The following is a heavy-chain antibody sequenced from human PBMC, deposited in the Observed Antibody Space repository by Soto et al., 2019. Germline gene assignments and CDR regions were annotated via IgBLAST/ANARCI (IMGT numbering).Heavy chain of an antibody. CDR1: GGSISSSSYY. D-gene: IGHD3-10*01. CDR3: ARLRRADAGAYYSDV. J-gene: IGHJ6*02. Sequence: SETLSLTCTVSGGSISSSSYYWGWIRQPPGKGLEWIGSIYYSGSTYYNPSLKGRVTISVDTSKNQFSLKLSSVTAADTAVYYCARLRRADAGAYYSDVWGQGTTVTVSS. V-gene: IGHV4-39*01. CDR2: IYYSGST.